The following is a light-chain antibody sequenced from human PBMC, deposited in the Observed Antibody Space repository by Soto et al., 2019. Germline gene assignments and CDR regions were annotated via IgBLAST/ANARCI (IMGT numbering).Light chain of an antibody. CDR3: QQYGSTPRT. CDR2: GAS. Sequence: EIVLTQSPDTLSLSPGERATLSCRASQSVSSSYLAWYQQKPGQAPRLLMYGASTRATGTPDRFSGSGSETDFTLTISRLEPEDFAVYYCQQYGSTPRTFGQGTRVEIK. V-gene: IGKV3-20*01. J-gene: IGKJ1*01. CDR1: QSVSSSY.